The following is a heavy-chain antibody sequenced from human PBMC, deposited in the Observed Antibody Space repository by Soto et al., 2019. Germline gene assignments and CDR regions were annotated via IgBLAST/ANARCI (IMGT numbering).Heavy chain of an antibody. CDR3: STDEWE. CDR1: GFNFSNGW. D-gene: IGHD1-26*01. Sequence: EVPLVESGGGLVQPGGSFRLSCAASGFNFSNGWMSWVRQAPGKGLEWVGRIKSKVHGETTDYAAHVKGRFTISRDDSKNTLYLQMHSLQTEDTAVYYCSTDEWEWGQGTLVTVSS. V-gene: IGHV3-15*05. CDR2: IKSKVHGETT. J-gene: IGHJ4*02.